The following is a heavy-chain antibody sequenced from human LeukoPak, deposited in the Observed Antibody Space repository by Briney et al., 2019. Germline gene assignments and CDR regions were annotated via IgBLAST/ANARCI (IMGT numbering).Heavy chain of an antibody. V-gene: IGHV3-23*01. CDR1: GFTFSSYA. J-gene: IGHJ3*02. Sequence: GSLRLSCAASGFTFSSYAMSWVRQAPGKGLEWVSAISGSGGSTYYADSVKGRFTISRDNSKNTLYLQMNSLRAEDTAVYYCAKDRYYDSSGYYFLHAFDIWGQGTMVTVSS. D-gene: IGHD3-22*01. CDR2: ISGSGGST. CDR3: AKDRYYDSSGYYFLHAFDI.